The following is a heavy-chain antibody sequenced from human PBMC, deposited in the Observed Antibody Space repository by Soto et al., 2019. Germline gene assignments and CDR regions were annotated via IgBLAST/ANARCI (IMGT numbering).Heavy chain of an antibody. CDR2: VHYTGST. Sequence: SETLSLTCTVSGGSINSYYWTWIRQPPGKGLEWIGYVHYTGSTNYNPSLKSRVTISLDTSKNQFSLKLSSVTAADTAVYYCARKGYDSSGYYLWGQGTLVTVSS. V-gene: IGHV4-59*01. CDR1: GGSINSYY. CDR3: ARKGYDSSGYYL. D-gene: IGHD3-22*01. J-gene: IGHJ4*02.